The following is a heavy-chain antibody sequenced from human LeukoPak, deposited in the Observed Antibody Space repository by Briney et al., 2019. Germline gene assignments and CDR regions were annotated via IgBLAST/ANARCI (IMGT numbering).Heavy chain of an antibody. CDR1: GYTFTGCF. CDR2: IDPNSDNI. Sequence: GASVKVSCKASGYTFTGCFIHYVRQAPGQGLEWMGWIDPNSDNIRYSETFKDRVTMTRDTSTNTAYMELSWLRSDDPAVYYCASFAYNYGYVYFDHWGQGTLVIVSS. V-gene: IGHV1-2*02. D-gene: IGHD5-18*01. J-gene: IGHJ4*02. CDR3: ASFAYNYGYVYFDH.